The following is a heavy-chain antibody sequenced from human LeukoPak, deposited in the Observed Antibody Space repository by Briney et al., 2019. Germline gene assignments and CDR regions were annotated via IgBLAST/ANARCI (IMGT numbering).Heavy chain of an antibody. J-gene: IGHJ4*02. D-gene: IGHD4-23*01. V-gene: IGHV4-39*01. CDR2: IYYSGST. CDR1: GGSISSSSYY. Sequence: PSETLSLTCTVSGGSISSSSYYWGWIRQPPGKGLEWIGSIYYSGSTYYNPSLKSRVTISVDTSKNQFSLKLSSETAADTAVYYCARRGLDYGGISREDYWGQGTLVTVSS. CDR3: ARRGLDYGGISREDY.